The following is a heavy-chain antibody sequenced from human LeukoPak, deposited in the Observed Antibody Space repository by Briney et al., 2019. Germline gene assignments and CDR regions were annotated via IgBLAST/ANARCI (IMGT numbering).Heavy chain of an antibody. Sequence: GGSLRLSCAASGFSFGDYSMTWVRQAPGKGLEWVSYIRSDSSAIYYADSVKGRFTISRDNAKKSLYLQMNSLRAEDTAVYYCASREGYYYDSSGIALGIWGQGPLVTVSS. CDR1: GFSFGDYS. J-gene: IGHJ4*02. V-gene: IGHV3-48*01. D-gene: IGHD3-22*01. CDR2: IRSDSSAI. CDR3: ASREGYYYDSSGIALGI.